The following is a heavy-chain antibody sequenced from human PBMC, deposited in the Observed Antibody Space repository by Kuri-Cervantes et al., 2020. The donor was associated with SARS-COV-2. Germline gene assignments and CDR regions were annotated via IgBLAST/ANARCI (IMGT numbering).Heavy chain of an antibody. Sequence: SLPPSRFTFNSYDIHWVRQLPGKGLELVSGIDTTGDPYYSGSAKGRFTISRDNANNSLYLQMHSLGAGDTAVYYCTRDGGYGNNIWRGDWYFDLWGRGTLVTVSS. CDR2: IDTTGDP. CDR1: RFTFNSYD. D-gene: IGHD6-19*01. CDR3: TRDGGYGNNIWRGDWYFDL. J-gene: IGHJ2*01. V-gene: IGHV3-13*05.